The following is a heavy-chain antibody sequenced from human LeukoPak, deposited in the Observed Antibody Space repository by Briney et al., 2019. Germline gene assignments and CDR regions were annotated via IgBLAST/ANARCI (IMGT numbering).Heavy chain of an antibody. CDR1: GYTFTGYY. CDR3: ARATCHRSTSCYNVADY. J-gene: IGHJ4*02. D-gene: IGHD2-2*02. Sequence: GASVKVSCKASGYTFTGYYMHWVRQAPGQGLEWMGWINPNSGGTNYAQKFQGRVTMTRDTSISTAYMELSRLRSDDTAVYYCARATCHRSTSCYNVADYWGQGTLVTVSS. CDR2: INPNSGGT. V-gene: IGHV1-2*02.